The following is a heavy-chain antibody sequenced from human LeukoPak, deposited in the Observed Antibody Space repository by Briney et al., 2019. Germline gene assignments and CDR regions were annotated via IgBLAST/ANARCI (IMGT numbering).Heavy chain of an antibody. D-gene: IGHD6-6*01. CDR3: ARESDLASIAARGLYDY. V-gene: IGHV1-8*03. CDR1: GYIFTSYD. Sequence: ASVKVSCKASGYIFTSYDINWVRQATGQGLEWMGWMNPNSGNTGYAQKFQGRVTITRNTSISTAYMELSSLRSEDTAVYYCARESDLASIAARGLYDYWGQGTLVTVSS. CDR2: MNPNSGNT. J-gene: IGHJ4*02.